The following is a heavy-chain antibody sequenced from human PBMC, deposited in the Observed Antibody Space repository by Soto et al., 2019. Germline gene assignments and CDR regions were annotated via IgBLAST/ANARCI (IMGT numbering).Heavy chain of an antibody. CDR1: GFTFSSYG. CDR2: IWYDGSNK. V-gene: IGHV3-33*01. D-gene: IGHD5-18*01. Sequence: QVQLVESGGGVVQPGRSLSLSCAASGFTFSSYGMHWVRQAPGKGLEWVAVIWYDGSNKYYADSVKGRFTISRDNSKNTLYLQMNSLRAEDTAVYYCARDRYSYGYSPDYWGQGTLVTVSS. CDR3: ARDRYSYGYSPDY. J-gene: IGHJ4*02.